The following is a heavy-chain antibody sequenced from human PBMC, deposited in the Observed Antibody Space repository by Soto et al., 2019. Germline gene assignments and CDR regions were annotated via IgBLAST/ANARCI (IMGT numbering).Heavy chain of an antibody. D-gene: IGHD2-21*02. Sequence: QVQLVESGGGVVQPGRSLRLSYVASGFTFRSHTLHWVRQAPGKGLEWVAVISQFGNNIYYADSVKGRFTISRDDSKNTVDLQMNSLRDEDTAVYYCTASLDYYYSDLDVWGQGTTVIVSS. V-gene: IGHV3-30-3*01. CDR1: GFTFRSHT. J-gene: IGHJ6*02. CDR3: TASLDYYYSDLDV. CDR2: ISQFGNNI.